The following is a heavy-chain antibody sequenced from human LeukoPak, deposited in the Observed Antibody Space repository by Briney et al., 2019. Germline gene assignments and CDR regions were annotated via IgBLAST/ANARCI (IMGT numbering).Heavy chain of an antibody. CDR3: ARDRHRYRGINGDGDAFDV. J-gene: IGHJ3*01. D-gene: IGHD5-12*01. CDR1: GFAVSSNY. Sequence: GGSLRLSCEASGFAVSSNYISWVRQAPGKGLEWVSIVYSDGSIFHADSVKGRFTMSRDISRNTLDLQMNGLRVEDTAVYFCARDRHRYRGINGDGDAFDVWDQGTMVTVSS. V-gene: IGHV3-53*01. CDR2: VYSDGSI.